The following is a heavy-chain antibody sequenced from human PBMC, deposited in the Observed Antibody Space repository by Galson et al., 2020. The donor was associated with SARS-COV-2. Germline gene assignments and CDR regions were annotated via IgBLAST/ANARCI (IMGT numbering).Heavy chain of an antibody. Sequence: GGSLRLSCAASGFTFSNYGMHWVRQAPGKGLEWVAVISYDGSNKYYADSVKGRFTISRDNSKNTLDLQMNSLRADDTAVYYCAKNHFDSSGSYVDYWGQGTLVTVSS. CDR1: GFTFSNYG. D-gene: IGHD3-22*01. J-gene: IGHJ4*02. V-gene: IGHV3-30*18. CDR2: ISYDGSNK. CDR3: AKNHFDSSGSYVDY.